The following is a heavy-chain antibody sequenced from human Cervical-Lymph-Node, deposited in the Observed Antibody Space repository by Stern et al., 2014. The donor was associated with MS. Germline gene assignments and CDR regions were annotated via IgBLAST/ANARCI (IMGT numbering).Heavy chain of an antibody. V-gene: IGHV4-59*01. CDR2: IYYSGST. J-gene: IGHJ4*02. Sequence: QVQMQESGPGLVKPSETLSLTCTVSGGSISSYYWSWIRQPPGKVLEWIGYIYYSGSTNYNPSLKSRVTISVDTSKNQFSLKLSSVTAADTAVYYCARGRGYSYGWGYYFDYWGQGTLVTVSS. CDR1: GGSISSYY. CDR3: ARGRGYSYGWGYYFDY. D-gene: IGHD5-18*01.